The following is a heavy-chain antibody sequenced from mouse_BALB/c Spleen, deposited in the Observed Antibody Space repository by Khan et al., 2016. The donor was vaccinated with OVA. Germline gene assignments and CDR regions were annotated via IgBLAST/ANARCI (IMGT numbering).Heavy chain of an antibody. D-gene: IGHD1-1*01. V-gene: IGHV3-2*02. CDR2: ISYSGSA. CDR1: GYSITSDYA. Sequence: EVQLQESGPGLVKPSQSLSLTCTVTGYSITSDYAWNWIRQFPGNKLEWMGYISYSGSANYNPSLKSRISITRDTSENQFFLQLNSVNTEASATYCCGRRCCYGHWYLDDWGAGTTVTVSS. CDR3: GRRCCYGHWYLDD. J-gene: IGHJ1*01.